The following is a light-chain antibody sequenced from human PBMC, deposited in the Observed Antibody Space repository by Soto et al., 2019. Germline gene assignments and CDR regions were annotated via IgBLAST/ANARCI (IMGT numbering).Light chain of an antibody. Sequence: DIQMTQSPFSLSASVADRVTITCRTSQSISSDLNWYQQKAGKAPKLLIYHASTLQSGVPSRFSGSGSGTDYTLTISSLQPEDFATYYCQQSYRTPTFGQGTRLEIK. CDR2: HAS. CDR1: QSISSD. CDR3: QQSYRTPT. J-gene: IGKJ5*01. V-gene: IGKV1-39*01.